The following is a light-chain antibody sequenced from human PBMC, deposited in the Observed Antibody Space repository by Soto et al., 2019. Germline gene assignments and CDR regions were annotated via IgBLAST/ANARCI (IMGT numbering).Light chain of an antibody. CDR1: QSISIN. CDR2: GVS. CDR3: QHYHKWPPWT. Sequence: EIVMTQSPVTLSVSPGETATLSCRASQSISINLACYQQKPGQAPRLLIYGVSTRATGIPARFSGSWSGTKFTLSISSLQSEDLAVYYCQHYHKWPPWTFGQGTKVEIK. V-gene: IGKV3-15*01. J-gene: IGKJ1*01.